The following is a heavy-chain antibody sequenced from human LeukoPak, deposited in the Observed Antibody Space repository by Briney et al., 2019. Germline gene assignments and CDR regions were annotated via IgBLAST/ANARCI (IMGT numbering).Heavy chain of an antibody. CDR1: GFSISSYE. J-gene: IGHJ6*03. V-gene: IGHV3-48*03. Sequence: PGGSLRLSCAASGFSISSYEMNWVRQAPGKGLEWVSHISSSGSTIWYADSVKGRFTISRDNAKNSLYLQMNSLRAEDTAVYYCARVELAPYYYYMDVCGKGTTVTVSS. D-gene: IGHD1-7*01. CDR2: ISSSGSTI. CDR3: ARVELAPYYYYMDV.